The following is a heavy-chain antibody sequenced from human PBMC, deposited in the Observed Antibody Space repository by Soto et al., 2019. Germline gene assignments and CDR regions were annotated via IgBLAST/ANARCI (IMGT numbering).Heavy chain of an antibody. D-gene: IGHD1-26*01. CDR1: GFPFNNAW. J-gene: IGHJ4*02. V-gene: IGHV3-15*01. Sequence: EVQLVESWGGLVKPGGSLRLSCAGSGFPFNNAWMTWVRQAPGQGLEWSGRITSRTYGATTDYAAPVKGRFSISRDDSKDTVFLQMNSPKPEDTAVYYCSTDPPISKWDTGHFDHWGQGTLVSVSS. CDR2: ITSRTYGATT. CDR3: STDPPISKWDTGHFDH.